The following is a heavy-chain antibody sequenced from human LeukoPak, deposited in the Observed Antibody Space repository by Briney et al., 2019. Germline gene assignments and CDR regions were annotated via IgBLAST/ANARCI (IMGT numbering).Heavy chain of an antibody. Sequence: AGGSLRLSCAASGFTVSSNYMSWVRQAPGKGLEWVSIIYCGGSTYYTDSVRGRFIISRDISKNTLHLQMNSLRAEDTAVYYCARVGDCGRASCYAIDYWGQGTLVTVSS. D-gene: IGHD2-2*01. CDR2: IYCGGST. CDR3: ARVGDCGRASCYAIDY. CDR1: GFTVSSNY. V-gene: IGHV3-66*01. J-gene: IGHJ4*02.